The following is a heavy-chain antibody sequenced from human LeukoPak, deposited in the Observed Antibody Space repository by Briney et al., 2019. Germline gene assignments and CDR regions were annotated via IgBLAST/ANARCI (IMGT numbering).Heavy chain of an antibody. D-gene: IGHD2-15*01. Sequence: GGSLRLSCAASGFXFGSYWMHWVRQAPGKGLVWVSRINSDGSSTTYADSVKGRFTISRDNAKNTLYLQMNSLRVEDTAVYYCTRPKVVPASSNRFDPWGQGTLVTVSS. V-gene: IGHV3-74*01. CDR3: TRPKVVPASSNRFDP. CDR1: GFXFGSYW. CDR2: INSDGSST. J-gene: IGHJ5*02.